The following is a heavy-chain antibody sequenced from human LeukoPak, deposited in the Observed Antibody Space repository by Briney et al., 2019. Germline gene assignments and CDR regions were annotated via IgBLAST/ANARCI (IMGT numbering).Heavy chain of an antibody. Sequence: SETLSLTCTVSGGSISSYYWRWIRQPPGKGLEWIGYIYYSGSTNYNPSLKSRDTISVDTTKKKFSLKQSSVTAADTAVYYCARYSTTAPDYWGQGTLVTVSS. D-gene: IGHD2-8*01. CDR1: GGSISSYY. J-gene: IGHJ4*02. V-gene: IGHV4-59*01. CDR3: ARYSTTAPDY. CDR2: IYYSGST.